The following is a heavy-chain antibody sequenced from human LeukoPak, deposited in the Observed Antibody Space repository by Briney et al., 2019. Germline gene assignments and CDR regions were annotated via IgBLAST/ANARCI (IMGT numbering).Heavy chain of an antibody. Sequence: GASVKVSCKASGGTFSSYAISWVRQAPGQGLEWMGGIIPIFGTANYAQKFQGRVTMTRDTSTSTVYMELSSLRSEDTAVYYCARRSGWALFDYWGQGTLVTVSS. CDR3: ARRSGWALFDY. V-gene: IGHV1-69*05. CDR2: IIPIFGTA. J-gene: IGHJ4*02. D-gene: IGHD6-19*01. CDR1: GGTFSSYA.